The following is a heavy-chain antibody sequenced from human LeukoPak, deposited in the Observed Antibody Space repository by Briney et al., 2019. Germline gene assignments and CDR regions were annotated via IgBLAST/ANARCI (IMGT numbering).Heavy chain of an antibody. CDR3: AREPGAADAGFDY. CDR1: GFTFSDYY. Sequence: PGRSLRLSCAASGFTFSDYYMSWIRQAPGKGLEWVAVISYDGSNKYYADSVKGRFTISRDNSKNTLYLQMNSLRAEDTAVYYCAREPGAADAGFDYWGQGTLVTVSS. J-gene: IGHJ4*02. CDR2: ISYDGSNK. V-gene: IGHV3-30*03. D-gene: IGHD1-14*01.